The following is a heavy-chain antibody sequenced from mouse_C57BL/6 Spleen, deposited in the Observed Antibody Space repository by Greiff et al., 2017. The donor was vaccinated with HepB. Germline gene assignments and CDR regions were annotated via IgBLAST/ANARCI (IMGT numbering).Heavy chain of an antibody. J-gene: IGHJ2*01. CDR2: ISLKSDNYAT. V-gene: IGHV6-3*01. D-gene: IGHD1-1*01. Sequence: EVQVEESGGGLVQPGGSMKLSCVASGFTFSNYWMNWVRQSPEKGLEWVAQISLKSDNYATHYAESVKGRFTISRDDSKSSVYLQMNNLRAEDTGIYYGTERSYDSYYFDYWGQGTTLTVSS. CDR3: TERSYDSYYFDY. CDR1: GFTFSNYW.